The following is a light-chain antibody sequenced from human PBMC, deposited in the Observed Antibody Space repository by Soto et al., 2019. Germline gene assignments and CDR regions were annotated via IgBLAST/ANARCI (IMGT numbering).Light chain of an antibody. Sequence: QSALTQPASVSGSPGQLITISCTGTSSDVGGYNYVSWYQQHPGKAPKLMIYDVSNRPSGVSNRFSGSKSGNTASLTISGLQAEDEADYYCSSYTSSSIYVFGTGTKVTVL. CDR3: SSYTSSSIYV. CDR1: SSDVGGYNY. CDR2: DVS. V-gene: IGLV2-14*01. J-gene: IGLJ1*01.